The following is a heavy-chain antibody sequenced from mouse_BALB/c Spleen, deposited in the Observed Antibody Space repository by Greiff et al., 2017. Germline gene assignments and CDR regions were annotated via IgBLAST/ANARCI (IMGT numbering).Heavy chain of an antibody. Sequence: DVMLVESGGGLVQPGGSMKLSCVASGFTFSNYWMNWVRQSPEKGLEWVAEIRLKSNNYATHYAESVKGRFTISRDDSKSSVYLQMNNLRAEDTGIYYCTRPGLPGGYYFDYWGQGTTLTVSS. CDR2: IRLKSNNYAT. D-gene: IGHD5-5*01. CDR1: GFTFSNYW. J-gene: IGHJ2*01. CDR3: TRPGLPGGYYFDY. V-gene: IGHV6-6*02.